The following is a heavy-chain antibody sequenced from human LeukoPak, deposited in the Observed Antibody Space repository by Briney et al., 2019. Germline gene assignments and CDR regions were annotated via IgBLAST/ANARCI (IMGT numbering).Heavy chain of an antibody. D-gene: IGHD6-6*01. CDR2: IFYSGTT. CDR3: ARREYHYSGMDV. CDR1: GGSSSSSGYY. V-gene: IGHV4-39*01. J-gene: IGHJ6*02. Sequence: SETLSLTCNVSGGSSSSSGYYWGWIRQPPGKGLEWIGTIFYSGTTYYNPSLKSRVTISIDTSKNQFSLKLSSVTAADTAVYYCARREYHYSGMDVWGQGTTVTVSS.